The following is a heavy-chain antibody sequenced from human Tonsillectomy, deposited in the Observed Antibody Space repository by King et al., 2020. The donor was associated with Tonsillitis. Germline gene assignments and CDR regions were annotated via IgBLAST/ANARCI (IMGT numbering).Heavy chain of an antibody. CDR1: GGALSNYA. J-gene: IGHJ4*02. V-gene: IGHV1-69*09. CDR3: ARVGDFWSGYFDY. CDR2: IIPFLGIA. Sequence: QLVQSGAEVKKPGSSVKVSCKASGGALSNYAIAWVRQAPGQGLEWMGRIIPFLGIADYAQKFQGRVTITADKSTSTAYMELSSLRSEDTAVYYCARVGDFWSGYFDYWGQGTLVTASS. D-gene: IGHD3-3*01.